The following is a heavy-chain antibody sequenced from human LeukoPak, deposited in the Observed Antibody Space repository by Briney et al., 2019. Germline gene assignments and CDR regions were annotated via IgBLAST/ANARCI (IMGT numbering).Heavy chain of an antibody. J-gene: IGHJ4*02. Sequence: SETLSLTCAVYDGSFSGYYWSWIRQPPGKGLEWIGEINHSGSTDYNPSLKSRITISVDTSKNQFSLKLSSVTAADTAVYYCARYSGYYLSYFDYWGQGTLVTVSS. CDR2: INHSGST. D-gene: IGHD3-22*01. V-gene: IGHV4-34*01. CDR1: DGSFSGYY. CDR3: ARYSGYYLSYFDY.